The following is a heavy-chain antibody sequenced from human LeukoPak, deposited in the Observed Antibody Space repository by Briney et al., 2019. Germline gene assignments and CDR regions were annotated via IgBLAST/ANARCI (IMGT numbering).Heavy chain of an antibody. CDR2: IIPIFGTA. V-gene: IGHV1-69*15. Sequence: SVKVSCKASGGTFSSYAISWVRQAPGQGLEWMGRIIPIFGTANYAQKFQGRVTITADESTSTAYMELSSLRSEDTAVYYCARTATVTTNYYYGMDVWGQGTTVTVSS. D-gene: IGHD4-17*01. CDR1: GGTFSSYA. J-gene: IGHJ6*02. CDR3: ARTATVTTNYYYGMDV.